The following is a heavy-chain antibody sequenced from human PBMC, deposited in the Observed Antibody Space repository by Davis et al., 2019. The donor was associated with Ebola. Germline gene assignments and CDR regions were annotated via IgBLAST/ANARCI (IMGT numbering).Heavy chain of an antibody. CDR1: GFTFSNYA. J-gene: IGHJ4*02. CDR2: VSASGGST. V-gene: IGHV3-23*01. CDR3: AKVSQCRSSRPWYFDS. D-gene: IGHD6-13*01. Sequence: GESLKISCAASGFTFSNYALNCVRQAPGKGLEWVSRVSASGGSTNYADAGKCRFTISRDNSKSTLYLQMNSLRAEDTAVYYCAKVSQCRSSRPWYFDSWGQGTLVTVSS.